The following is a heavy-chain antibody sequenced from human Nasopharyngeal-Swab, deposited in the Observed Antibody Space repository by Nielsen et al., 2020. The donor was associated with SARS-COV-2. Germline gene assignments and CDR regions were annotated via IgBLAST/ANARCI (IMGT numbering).Heavy chain of an antibody. V-gene: IGHV3-23*01. CDR2: TGGTGDT. D-gene: IGHD6-13*01. CDR1: GFTFSSYA. CDR3: ARDGGDSTSLGDY. Sequence: GGSLRLSCAASGFTFSSYAITWVRQAPGKGLEWVSLTGGTGDTHFADSVRGRFTISRDNSKNTVDLQMNSLRVEDTAVYYCARDGGDSTSLGDYWGQGTQVTVSS. J-gene: IGHJ4*02.